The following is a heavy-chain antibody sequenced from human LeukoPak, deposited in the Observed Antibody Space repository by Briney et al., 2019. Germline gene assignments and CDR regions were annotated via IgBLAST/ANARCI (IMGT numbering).Heavy chain of an antibody. V-gene: IGHV3-9*02. CDR3: AKDLYGSFDY. J-gene: IGHJ4*02. CDR2: ISWNSGSI. D-gene: IGHD3-10*01. CDR1: GFTSDDYA. Sequence: GGSLRLSCAASGFTSDDYAMHWVRQAPGKGLEWVSGISWNSGSIGYADSVKGRFTISRDNAKNSLYLQMNSLRAEDTALYYCAKDLYGSFDYWGQGTLVTVSS.